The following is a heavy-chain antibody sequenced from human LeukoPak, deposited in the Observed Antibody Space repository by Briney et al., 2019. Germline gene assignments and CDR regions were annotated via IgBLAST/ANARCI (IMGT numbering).Heavy chain of an antibody. CDR3: ARARPVVPAARDSEFRFDP. V-gene: IGHV1-3*01. D-gene: IGHD2-2*01. CDR2: INAGNGNT. Sequence: ASVKVSCKASGYTFTSYAMHWVRLAPGQRLEWMGWINAGNGNTKYSQKFQGRVTITRDTSASTAYMELSSLRSEDTAVYYCARARPVVPAARDSEFRFDPWGQGTLVTVSS. CDR1: GYTFTSYA. J-gene: IGHJ5*02.